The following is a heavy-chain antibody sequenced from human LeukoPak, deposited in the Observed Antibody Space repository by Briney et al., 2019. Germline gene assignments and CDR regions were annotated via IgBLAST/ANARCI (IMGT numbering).Heavy chain of an antibody. CDR2: VNREGTTT. D-gene: IGHD3-9*01. J-gene: IGHJ4*02. Sequence: GGSLRLSCAASRFTFNTYWMHWVRQAPGKGLVWVARVNREGTTTTYADSVKGRFTISRDNAKNTLYLQMNNLRAEDTAVYYCARDLDWILFDYWGQGSLVTVSS. V-gene: IGHV3-74*03. CDR3: ARDLDWILFDY. CDR1: RFTFNTYW.